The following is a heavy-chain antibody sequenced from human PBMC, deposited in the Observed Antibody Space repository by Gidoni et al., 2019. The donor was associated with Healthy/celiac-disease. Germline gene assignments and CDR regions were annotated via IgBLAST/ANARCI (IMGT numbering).Heavy chain of an antibody. CDR2: SSGSGGST. J-gene: IGHJ4*02. V-gene: IGHV3-23*01. Sequence: EVQLLASGGGLVQTGGSLRLSCAASGFTFSSYAMSWVRQAPGKGLEGVSASSGSGGSTYYAESVKGRFTITRDNSKNTLYLQMNSLRAEDTAVYYCAKYPTVTTLDYFDYWGQGTLVTVSS. CDR1: GFTFSSYA. CDR3: AKYPTVTTLDYFDY. D-gene: IGHD4-17*01.